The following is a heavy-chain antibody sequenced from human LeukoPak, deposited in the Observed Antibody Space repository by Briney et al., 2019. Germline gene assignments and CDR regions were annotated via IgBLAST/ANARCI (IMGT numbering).Heavy chain of an antibody. V-gene: IGHV4-61*02. Sequence: PSQTLSHTCTVSGGSISSDNYYGNWIRQPAGRGLDWMGRIYTSGSTNYNPSFKTRVTISIDTSKNQFSLKLTSVTAADTAVYYCLLRRDGYTHFDYWGQGTLVTVSS. J-gene: IGHJ4*02. CDR2: IYTSGST. CDR1: GGSISSDNYY. CDR3: LLRRDGYTHFDY. D-gene: IGHD5-24*01.